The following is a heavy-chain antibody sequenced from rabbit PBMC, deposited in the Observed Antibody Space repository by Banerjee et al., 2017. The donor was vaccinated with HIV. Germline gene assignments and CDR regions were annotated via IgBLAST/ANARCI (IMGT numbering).Heavy chain of an antibody. D-gene: IGHD1-1*01. J-gene: IGHJ4*01. CDR1: GLDFSSYS. V-gene: IGHV1S7*01. Sequence: QLVESGGGLVQPGGSLKLSCKASGLDFSSYSMSWVRQAPGKGLEWIGYIDPVFGSTYYASWVNGRFTISSHNAQNTLYLQLNSLTAADTATYFCGRDLPYASSNFLWGPGTLVTVS. CDR2: IDPVFGST. CDR3: GRDLPYASSNFL.